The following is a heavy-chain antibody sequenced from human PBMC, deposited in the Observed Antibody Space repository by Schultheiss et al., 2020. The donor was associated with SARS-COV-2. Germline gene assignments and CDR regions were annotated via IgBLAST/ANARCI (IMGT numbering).Heavy chain of an antibody. CDR3: AKRLSDYSYYNYMDV. D-gene: IGHD4-11*01. CDR1: GFTFSSYA. CDR2: IGGSGGIT. J-gene: IGHJ6*03. V-gene: IGHV3-23*01. Sequence: GGSLRLSCAASGFTFSSYAMNWVRQAPGKGLEWVSGIGGSGGITYYAVSVEGRFTISRDNSQNTLYLQMNSLRAEDTAVYYCAKRLSDYSYYNYMDVWGKGTTVTVSS.